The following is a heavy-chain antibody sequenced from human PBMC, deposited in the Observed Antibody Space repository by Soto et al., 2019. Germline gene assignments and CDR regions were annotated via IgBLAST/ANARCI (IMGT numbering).Heavy chain of an antibody. CDR3: AGIGGSYGIHPWFDP. V-gene: IGHV1-46*01. J-gene: IGHJ5*02. Sequence: QVQLVQSGAEVKKPGASVKVSCKASGYTFTSYYMHWVRQAPGQGLEWMGIINPSGGSTSYAQKSQGRVLMTRDTSTSKVYMEWSSLRFEDTAVYYCAGIGGSYGIHPWFDPWGQGTLVTVSS. CDR2: INPSGGST. D-gene: IGHD1-26*01. CDR1: GYTFTSYY.